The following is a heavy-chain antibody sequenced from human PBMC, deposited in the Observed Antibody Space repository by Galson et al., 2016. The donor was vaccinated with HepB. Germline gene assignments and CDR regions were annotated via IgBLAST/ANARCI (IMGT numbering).Heavy chain of an antibody. CDR2: IYWDDDK. CDR1: GFSLSTSGVG. V-gene: IGHV2-5*02. CDR3: AHRGTYGGSIDFDC. J-gene: IGHJ4*02. Sequence: LVKPTQTLTLTCTFSGFSLSTSGVGVGWIRQPPGKALEWLGIIYWDDDKRYRPSLKSRLTITKDTSKNQLVLTMTNMDPVDTATYYCAHRGTYGGSIDFDCWGQGTLVTVSA. D-gene: IGHD4-23*01.